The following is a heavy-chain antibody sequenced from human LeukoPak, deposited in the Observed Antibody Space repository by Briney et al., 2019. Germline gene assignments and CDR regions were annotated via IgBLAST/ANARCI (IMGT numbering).Heavy chain of an antibody. Sequence: PSETLSLTCTVHGGSISYYYWTWIRQPPGKGLERIGYIYYNASPNYNPSLRSRVTISVDTSKNQFSLKLNSVTAADTAVYYCAREGSAARSPYFDYWGQGTLVTVSS. V-gene: IGHV4-59*12. CDR2: IYYNASP. J-gene: IGHJ4*02. CDR1: GGSISYYY. D-gene: IGHD6-13*01. CDR3: AREGSAARSPYFDY.